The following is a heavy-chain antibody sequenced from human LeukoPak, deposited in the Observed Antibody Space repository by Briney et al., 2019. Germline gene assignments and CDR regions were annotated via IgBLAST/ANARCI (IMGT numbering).Heavy chain of an antibody. D-gene: IGHD2-21*02. Sequence: SQTLSLTCAISGDSVYSGSVAWNWIRQSPSRGLEWLGRTYYRSKWYNDYAPSVKGRITVNLDTSKMELSLQLKSVTPEDTAVYYCARGQKTAFDHWGQGTLVTVSS. CDR2: TYYRSKWYN. CDR1: GDSVYSGSVA. CDR3: ARGQKTAFDH. J-gene: IGHJ4*02. V-gene: IGHV6-1*01.